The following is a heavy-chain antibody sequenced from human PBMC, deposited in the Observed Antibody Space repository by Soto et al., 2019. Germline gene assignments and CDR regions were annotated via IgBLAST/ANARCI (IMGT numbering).Heavy chain of an antibody. CDR3: ASTYGDYAHFDY. V-gene: IGHV4-59*01. CDR2: IYYSGST. D-gene: IGHD4-17*01. J-gene: IGHJ4*02. Sequence: PSESLSITSAFSGDTIGSYYWSWIRQTPGKGLEWIGYIYYSGSTNYNPSLKSRVTISVDTSKNQFSLKLSSVTAADTAVYYCASTYGDYAHFDYWGQGTLVTVSS. CDR1: GDTIGSYY.